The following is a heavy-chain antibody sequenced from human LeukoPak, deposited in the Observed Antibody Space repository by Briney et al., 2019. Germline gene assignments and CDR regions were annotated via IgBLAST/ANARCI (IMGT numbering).Heavy chain of an antibody. V-gene: IGHV3-21*01. CDR3: ATTSSSWYYFDF. D-gene: IGHD6-13*01. Sequence: RGCPSPSRAASGFIFNTYGINWVRQAPGQGLEWISSISGGSNYIYYAESVKGRFTISRDNAKNSLFLQMNSLRADDTAVYYCATTSSSWYYFDFWGQGTLVTVSS. J-gene: IGHJ4*02. CDR2: ISGGSNYI. CDR1: GFIFNTYG.